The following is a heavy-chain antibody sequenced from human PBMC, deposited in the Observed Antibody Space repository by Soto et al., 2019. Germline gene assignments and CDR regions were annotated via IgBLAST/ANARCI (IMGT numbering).Heavy chain of an antibody. CDR3: ARDNYDSSGYYGMDV. D-gene: IGHD3-22*01. CDR1: GCSISSYY. J-gene: IGHJ6*02. V-gene: IGHV4-59*01. CDR2: IYYSGST. Sequence: SETLSLTCTFSGCSISSYYWSWIRQPPGKGLEWIGYIYYSGSTNYNPSLKSRVTISVDTSKNQFSLKLSSVTAADTAVYYCARDNYDSSGYYGMDVWGQGTTVTVSS.